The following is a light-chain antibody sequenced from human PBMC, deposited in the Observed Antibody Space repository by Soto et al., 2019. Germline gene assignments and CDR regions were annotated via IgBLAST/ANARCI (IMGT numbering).Light chain of an antibody. V-gene: IGLV2-14*01. CDR3: FLYTNSSIRV. CDR1: SSDVGGYNH. J-gene: IGLJ3*02. Sequence: QSVLTQPASVSGSPGQSITISCTGTSSDVGGYNHVSWYQQHPGKAPKLIIYEVRNRPSGVSNRLSGSKSGNTASLTISGLQADDEADYYCFLYTNSSIRVFGGWTK. CDR2: EVR.